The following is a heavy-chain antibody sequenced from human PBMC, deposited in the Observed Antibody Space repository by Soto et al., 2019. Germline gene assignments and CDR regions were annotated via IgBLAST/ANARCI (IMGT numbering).Heavy chain of an antibody. Sequence: PGGSLRLSCAASGFTFSSYEINWVRQAPGKGLEWVSYISSSGSTIYYADSVKGRFTISRDNAKNSLYLQMNSLRAEDTAVYYCARDPPYSGSYPPNYYGMDVWGQGTTVTVSS. D-gene: IGHD1-26*01. CDR2: ISSSGSTI. V-gene: IGHV3-48*03. J-gene: IGHJ6*02. CDR3: ARDPPYSGSYPPNYYGMDV. CDR1: GFTFSSYE.